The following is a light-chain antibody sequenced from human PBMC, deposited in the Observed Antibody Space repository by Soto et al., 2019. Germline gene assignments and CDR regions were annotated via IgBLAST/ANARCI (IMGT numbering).Light chain of an antibody. Sequence: QSALTQPRSVSGSPGQSVTISCTGTASDVGGYSYVSWYQQHPGKVPKIIIYDVSKRPSGLPDRFSGSKSGNTASLTISGLQAEDEADYYCCSYAGSYTLVVFGGGTKLTVL. CDR3: CSYAGSYTLVV. CDR2: DVS. V-gene: IGLV2-11*01. CDR1: ASDVGGYSY. J-gene: IGLJ2*01.